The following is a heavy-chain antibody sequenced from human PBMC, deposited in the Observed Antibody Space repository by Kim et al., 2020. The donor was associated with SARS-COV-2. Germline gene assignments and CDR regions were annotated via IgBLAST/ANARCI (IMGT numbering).Heavy chain of an antibody. CDR3: AHGRFGELFQDFDY. Sequence: SPSLKSRLTITKDTSKNQVVLTMTNMDPVDTATYYCAHGRFGELFQDFDYWGQGTLVTVSS. D-gene: IGHD3-10*01. V-gene: IGHV2-5*01. J-gene: IGHJ4*02.